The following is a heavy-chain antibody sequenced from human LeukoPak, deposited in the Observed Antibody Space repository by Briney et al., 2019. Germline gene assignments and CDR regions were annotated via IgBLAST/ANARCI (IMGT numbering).Heavy chain of an antibody. CDR3: ARRGGSADAFDI. CDR2: IYHSGST. Sequence: SETLSLTCAVSGGSISSGGYSWSRIRQPPGQGLEWIGYIYHSGSTYYNPSLKSRVTISVDRSKNQFSLKLSSVTAADTAVYYCARRGGSADAFDIWGQGTMVTVSS. V-gene: IGHV4-30-2*01. CDR1: GGSISSGGYS. J-gene: IGHJ3*02. D-gene: IGHD3-10*01.